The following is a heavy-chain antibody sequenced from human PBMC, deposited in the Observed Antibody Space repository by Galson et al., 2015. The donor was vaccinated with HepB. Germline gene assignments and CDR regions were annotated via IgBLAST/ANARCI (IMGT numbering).Heavy chain of an antibody. J-gene: IGHJ4*02. CDR3: ASKSGRLRFLEWLLTF. CDR1: GGTFSSYA. CDR2: IIPIFGTA. V-gene: IGHV1-69*13. Sequence: SVKVSCKASGGTFSSYAISWVRQAPGQGLEWMGGIIPIFGTANYAQKFQGRVTITADESTSTAYMELSSLRSEDTAVYYCASKSGRLRFLEWLLTFWGQGTLVTVSS. D-gene: IGHD3-3*01.